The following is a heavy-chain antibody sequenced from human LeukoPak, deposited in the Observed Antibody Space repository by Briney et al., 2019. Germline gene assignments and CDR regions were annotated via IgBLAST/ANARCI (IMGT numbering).Heavy chain of an antibody. CDR3: ARGRGGYSYEWPFDY. CDR1: GYTFTSYD. V-gene: IGHV1-8*02. Sequence: ASVKVSCKASGYTFTSYDINWVRQATGQGREWMGWMNPNSGNTGYAQKFQGRVTMNRKTSTSTAYMELSSLRSEDTAVYYCARGRGGYSYEWPFDYWGQGTLVTVSS. CDR2: MNPNSGNT. D-gene: IGHD5-18*01. J-gene: IGHJ4*02.